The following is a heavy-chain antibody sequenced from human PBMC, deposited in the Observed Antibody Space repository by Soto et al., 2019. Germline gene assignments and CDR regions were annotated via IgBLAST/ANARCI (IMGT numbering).Heavy chain of an antibody. Sequence: QVQLVQSGAEVKKPGSSVKVSCKASGGTFSSYTITWVRQAPGQGLEWMGRIIAILGIANYAQKFQGRVTITADKSTGTAYIELSSLRSEDTAVYYCLNIPHYWGQGTLVTVSS. CDR3: LNIPHY. CDR1: GGTFSSYT. J-gene: IGHJ4*02. V-gene: IGHV1-69*02. CDR2: IIAILGIA.